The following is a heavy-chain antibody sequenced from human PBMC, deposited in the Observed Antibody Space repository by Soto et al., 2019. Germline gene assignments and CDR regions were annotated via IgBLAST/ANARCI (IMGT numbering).Heavy chain of an antibody. Sequence: GGSLRLSCAASGFTFSSYGMHWVRQAPGKWLEWVTLISYDGGNKYYADSVKGRFSISRDNSRNTLYLQMNSLRPEDAAVYYCVKSLGFCSSSSCSRDYYYYYGMDVWGQGXTVTV. CDR3: VKSLGFCSSSSCSRDYYYYYGMDV. CDR2: ISYDGGNK. CDR1: GFTFSSYG. D-gene: IGHD2-2*01. J-gene: IGHJ6*02. V-gene: IGHV3-30*18.